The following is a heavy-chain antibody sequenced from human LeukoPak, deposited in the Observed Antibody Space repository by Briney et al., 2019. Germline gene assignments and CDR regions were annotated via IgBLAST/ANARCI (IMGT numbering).Heavy chain of an antibody. Sequence: SETLSLTCTVSGGSISSSSYYWGWIRQPPGKGLEWIGSIYYSGSTYYNPSLKSRVTISVDTSKNQFSLKLSSVTAADTAVYYCARDVALVGATTVFDYWGQGTLVTVSS. D-gene: IGHD1-26*01. V-gene: IGHV4-39*07. CDR3: ARDVALVGATTVFDY. CDR2: IYYSGST. J-gene: IGHJ4*02. CDR1: GGSISSSSYY.